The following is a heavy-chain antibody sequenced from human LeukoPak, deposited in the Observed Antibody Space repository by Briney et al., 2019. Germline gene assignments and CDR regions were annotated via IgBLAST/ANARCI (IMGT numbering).Heavy chain of an antibody. Sequence: SETLSLTCTVSGGSISSSSYYWGWIRQPPGKGLEWIGSIYYSGSTYYNPSLKSRVTISVDTSKNQFSLKLSSVTAADTAVYYCAKSAQFLWFGELQAWFDPGAREPWSPSPQ. V-gene: IGHV4-39*01. CDR2: IYYSGST. J-gene: IGHJ5*02. D-gene: IGHD3-10*01. CDR3: AKSAQFLWFGELQAWFDP. CDR1: GGSISSSSYY.